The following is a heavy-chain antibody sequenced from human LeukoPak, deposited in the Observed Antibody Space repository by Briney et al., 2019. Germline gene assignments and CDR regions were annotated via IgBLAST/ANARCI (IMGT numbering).Heavy chain of an antibody. J-gene: IGHJ5*02. CDR1: GFTFRNYW. CDR2: TKPDGSAE. Sequence: GGSLRLSCAASGFTFRNYWMGWVRQAPGKGLEWVANTKPDGSAEYYADSVRGRFTISRDNAKKSLYLQMNSLRAEDTALYYCAKDGGLRFGELFGWFDPWGQGTLVTVSS. V-gene: IGHV3-7*03. CDR3: AKDGGLRFGELFGWFDP. D-gene: IGHD3-10*01.